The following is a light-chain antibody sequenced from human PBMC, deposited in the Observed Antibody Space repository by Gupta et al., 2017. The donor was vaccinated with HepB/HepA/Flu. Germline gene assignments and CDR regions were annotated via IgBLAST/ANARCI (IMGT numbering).Light chain of an antibody. Sequence: SVLTQPPSASGTPGQRVTISCSGSSSNIGSNTVNWYHQLPGTAPKLLIYSNNQLPSGVPDRFSGSKSGTSASLAISGLQSEDEADYYCAAWDDSLNGPVFGGGTKLTVL. V-gene: IGLV1-44*01. J-gene: IGLJ2*01. CDR3: AAWDDSLNGPV. CDR1: SSNIGSNT. CDR2: SNN.